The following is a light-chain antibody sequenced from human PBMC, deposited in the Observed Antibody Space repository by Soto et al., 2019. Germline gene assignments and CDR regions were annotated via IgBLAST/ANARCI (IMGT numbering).Light chain of an antibody. Sequence: QSVLTQPPSVSGAPGQRVTISCTGSSSNIGAGYDVHWYQKLPGAAPKLLIYGNSNRPSGVPDRFSGSKSGTSASLAITGLQAEDEADYYCQSYDSSLSAPVVFGGGTTVTVL. CDR2: GNS. CDR3: QSYDSSLSAPVV. V-gene: IGLV1-40*01. J-gene: IGLJ2*01. CDR1: SSNIGAGYD.